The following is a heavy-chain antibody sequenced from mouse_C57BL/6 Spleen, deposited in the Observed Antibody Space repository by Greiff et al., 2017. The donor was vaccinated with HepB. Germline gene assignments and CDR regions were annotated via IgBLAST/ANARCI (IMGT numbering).Heavy chain of an antibody. CDR3: ARNWAYAMDY. CDR1: GFSLTSYG. CDR2: IWSGGST. V-gene: IGHV2-2*01. Sequence: VKLVESGPGLVQPSQSLSITCTVSGFSLTSYGVHWVRQSPGKGLEWLGVIWSGGSTDYNAAFISRLSISKDNSKSQVCFKMNSLQADDTAIYYCARNWAYAMDYWGQGTSVTVSS. J-gene: IGHJ4*01.